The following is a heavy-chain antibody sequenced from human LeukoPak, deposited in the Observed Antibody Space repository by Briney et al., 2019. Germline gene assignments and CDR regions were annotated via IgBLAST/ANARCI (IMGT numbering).Heavy chain of an antibody. J-gene: IGHJ4*02. D-gene: IGHD3-3*01. CDR1: GFTFNSYW. CDR3: ARVMREWLFATDY. CDR2: IKQDGGEK. V-gene: IGHV3-7*03. Sequence: GGSLRLSCAASGFTFNSYWMSWVRQAPGKGLEWVANIKQDGGEKYYVDSVKGRFTISRDNAKNSLYLQMNSLRAEDTAVYYCARVMREWLFATDYWGQGTLVTVSS.